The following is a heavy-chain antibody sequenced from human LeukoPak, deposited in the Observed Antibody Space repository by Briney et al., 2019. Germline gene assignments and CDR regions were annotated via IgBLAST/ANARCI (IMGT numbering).Heavy chain of an antibody. Sequence: SVKVSCKASGGTFSSYAISWVRQAPGQGLEWMGGIIPIFGTANYAQKFQGRVTIITDESTSTAYMELSSLRSEDTAVYYCARVNYDFWSGFEYYFDYWGQGTLVTVSS. J-gene: IGHJ4*02. D-gene: IGHD3-3*01. CDR3: ARVNYDFWSGFEYYFDY. V-gene: IGHV1-69*05. CDR1: GGTFSSYA. CDR2: IIPIFGTA.